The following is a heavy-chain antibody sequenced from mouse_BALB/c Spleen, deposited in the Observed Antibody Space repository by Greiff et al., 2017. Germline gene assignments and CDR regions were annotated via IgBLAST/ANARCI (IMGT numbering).Heavy chain of an antibody. CDR1: GYAFSSYW. Sequence: QVQLQQSGAELVRPGSSVKISCKASGYAFSSYWMNWVKQRPGQGLEWIGQIYPGDGDTNYNGKFKGKPTLTADKSSSTAYMQLSSLTSEDSAVYFCARSKDSSGYDAMDYWGQGTSVTVSS. D-gene: IGHD3-2*01. CDR3: ARSKDSSGYDAMDY. J-gene: IGHJ4*01. V-gene: IGHV1-80*01. CDR2: IYPGDGDT.